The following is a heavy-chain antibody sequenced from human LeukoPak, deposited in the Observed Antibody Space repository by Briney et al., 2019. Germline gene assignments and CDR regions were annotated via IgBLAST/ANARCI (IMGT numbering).Heavy chain of an antibody. CDR2: IYTSGST. CDR1: GGSIMSYY. Sequence: SGTLSLTCTGPGGSIMSYYWSWIRQPAGRGLEGIGRIYTSGSTNYNRSLRSRVTMSVDTSTNQFSLNLSSVTAADTAVYYCARDGIAAAGTKTEYYYYYYMDVWGKGTTVTVSS. CDR3: ARDGIAAAGTKTEYYYYYYMDV. J-gene: IGHJ6*03. V-gene: IGHV4-4*07. D-gene: IGHD6-13*01.